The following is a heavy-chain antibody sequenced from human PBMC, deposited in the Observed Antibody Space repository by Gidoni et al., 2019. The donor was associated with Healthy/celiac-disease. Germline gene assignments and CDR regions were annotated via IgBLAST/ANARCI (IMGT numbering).Heavy chain of an antibody. V-gene: IGHV3-9*01. D-gene: IGHD6-6*01. Sequence: EVQLVESGGGLVQPGRSLRLSCAASGFTFADYALHWVRQAPGKGLEWVSGISWSSGSIGDAISVKSRFTNSRDNAKNSLYLQMNRLGAEDTALYYGAKDMTGGGWYSSSSRGDAFDIWGQGTMVTVSS. J-gene: IGHJ3*02. CDR3: AKDMTGGGWYSSSSRGDAFDI. CDR1: GFTFADYA. CDR2: ISWSSGSI.